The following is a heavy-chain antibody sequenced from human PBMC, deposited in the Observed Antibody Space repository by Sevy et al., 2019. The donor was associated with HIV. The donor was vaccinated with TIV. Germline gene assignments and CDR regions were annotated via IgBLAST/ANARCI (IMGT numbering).Heavy chain of an antibody. CDR3: AGGRYDSSGSFDAFDI. D-gene: IGHD3-22*01. CDR1: GFTFRSYA. J-gene: IGHJ3*02. CDR2: ISGPGALT. V-gene: IGHV3-23*01. Sequence: GGSLRLSCAVSGFTFRSYAMSWVRQAPGKGLEWVSSISGPGALTYYAESVKGRFTISRDNSKNTLFLQMNSLRAEDTAIYYCAGGRYDSSGSFDAFDIWGQGTMVTVSS.